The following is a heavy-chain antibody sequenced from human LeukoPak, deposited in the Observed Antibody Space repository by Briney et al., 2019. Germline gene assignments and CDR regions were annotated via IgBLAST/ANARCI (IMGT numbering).Heavy chain of an antibody. CDR2: ISSSGSTI. CDR1: GFTFSDYY. J-gene: IGHJ4*02. D-gene: IGHD5-24*01. Sequence: GGSLRLSCTASGFTFSDYYMSWIRQAPGKGLEWVSYISSSGSTIYYADSVKGRFTISRDNAKNSLYLQMNSLRAEDTAVYYCASESDGYLAYFDSWGQGTLVTVSS. V-gene: IGHV3-11*04. CDR3: ASESDGYLAYFDS.